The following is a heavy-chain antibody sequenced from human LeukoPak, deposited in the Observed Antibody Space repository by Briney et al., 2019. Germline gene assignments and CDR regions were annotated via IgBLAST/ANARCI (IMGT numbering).Heavy chain of an antibody. CDR1: GFTFSTYW. J-gene: IGHJ6*04. CDR2: IRQDGGEK. Sequence: PGGSLRLSCAASGFTFSTYWMNWVRQAPGKGLEWVANIRQDGGEKYYLDSVKGRFTISRDNAKNSLYLQMNSLRAEDTAVYYCAELGITMIGGVWGKGTTVTISS. CDR3: AELGITMIGGV. V-gene: IGHV3-7*01. D-gene: IGHD3-10*02.